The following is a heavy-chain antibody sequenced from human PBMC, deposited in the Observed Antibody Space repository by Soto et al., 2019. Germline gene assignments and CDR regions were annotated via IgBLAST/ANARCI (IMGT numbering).Heavy chain of an antibody. Sequence: EVQLLESGGGLVQPGGSLRLSCAASGFTFSSYAMSWVRQAPGKGLEWVSAISGSGGSTYYADSVKGRFTISRDNSKNTLYLQMNSLRAEDTAVYYCAKVVVVVPAAMLIGYYFDYWGQGTLVTVSS. CDR2: ISGSGGST. V-gene: IGHV3-23*01. CDR1: GFTFSSYA. D-gene: IGHD2-2*01. J-gene: IGHJ4*02. CDR3: AKVVVVVPAAMLIGYYFDY.